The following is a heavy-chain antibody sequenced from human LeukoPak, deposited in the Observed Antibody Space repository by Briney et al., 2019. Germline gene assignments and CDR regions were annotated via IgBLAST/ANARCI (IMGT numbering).Heavy chain of an antibody. D-gene: IGHD6-13*01. CDR2: IYYSGST. CDR3: ARVWWAAGTPHFDY. CDR1: GGSITDYY. J-gene: IGHJ4*02. Sequence: SETLSPTCTVSGGSITDYYWSWIRQPPGKELEWIGYIYYSGSTNYNPSLKSRVTMSADTSKNQFSLKLTSVTAADTALYYCARVWWAAGTPHFDYWGQGTLVTVSS. V-gene: IGHV4-59*01.